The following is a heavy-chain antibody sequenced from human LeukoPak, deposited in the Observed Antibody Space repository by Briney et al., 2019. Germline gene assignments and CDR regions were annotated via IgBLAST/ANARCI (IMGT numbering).Heavy chain of an antibody. D-gene: IGHD5-18*01. J-gene: IGHJ4*02. V-gene: IGHV3-23*01. CDR1: GFTFSTHA. CDR2: ISDSGSNT. CDR3: AKIRGYSYGYGDY. Sequence: GGSLRLSCVASGFTFSTHAMSWVRQAPGKGLEWVSDISDSGSNTYYADSVKGRFTISRDNSKNTLYLQMSSLRAEDTAVYFCAKIRGYSYGYGDYWGQGTLVTVSS.